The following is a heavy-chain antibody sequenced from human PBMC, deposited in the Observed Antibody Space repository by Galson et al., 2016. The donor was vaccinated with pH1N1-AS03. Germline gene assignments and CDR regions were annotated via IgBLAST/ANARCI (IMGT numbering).Heavy chain of an antibody. D-gene: IGHD2-2*01. CDR3: ARDPRGPCTSATCPTTYYFGMDV. CDR2: INTDSGVT. V-gene: IGHV1-2*04. Sequence: QGLEWMGWINTDSGVTNYAQKFEAWVTMTRDTSVSTAYMELYGLKSDDTAVYYCARDPRGPCTSATCPTTYYFGMDVRGQGTTVIVSS. J-gene: IGHJ6*02.